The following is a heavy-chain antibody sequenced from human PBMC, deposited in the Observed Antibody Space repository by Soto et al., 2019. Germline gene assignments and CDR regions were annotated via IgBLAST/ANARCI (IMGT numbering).Heavy chain of an antibody. CDR3: VKRGRNWGAFDF. CDR2: IGGTDGDSDGVP. J-gene: IGHJ3*01. Sequence: VQLLESGGDLVQPGGSLRLSCVASGFILNNYAMSWVRQAPGKGLEWVSTIGGTDGDSDGVPWYEDSVKGRFTISRASTANTLFLHMDNLRAEASALYYFVKRGRNWGAFDFWGQGTTVVVSS. D-gene: IGHD7-27*01. V-gene: IGHV3-23*01. CDR1: GFILNNYA.